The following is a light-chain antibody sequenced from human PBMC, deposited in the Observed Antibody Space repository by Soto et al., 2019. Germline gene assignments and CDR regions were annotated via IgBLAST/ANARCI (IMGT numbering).Light chain of an antibody. CDR3: SSYTSSSTLV. CDR2: EVS. CDR1: SSDVGGYKY. J-gene: IGLJ1*01. Sequence: QSALTQPASVSGSPGQSITISCTGTSSDVGGYKYVSWYQQHPGKAPKLMIYEVSNRPSGVSNRFSGSKSGNTASLTSSGLQAEDEADYYRSSYTSSSTLVFGTGTKLTVL. V-gene: IGLV2-14*01.